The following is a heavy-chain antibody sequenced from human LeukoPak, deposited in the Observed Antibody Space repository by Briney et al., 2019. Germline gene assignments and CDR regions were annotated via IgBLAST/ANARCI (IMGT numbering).Heavy chain of an antibody. CDR1: GYTFSRYW. J-gene: IGHJ6*03. CDR2: VYPGASDT. D-gene: IGHD3-10*01. CDR3: ARHFYYDSRTYYKDYYYYYMDV. V-gene: IGHV5-51*01. Sequence: GESLKISCKGSGYTFSRYWIGWVRKMPGKGLEWMGIVYPGASDTIYSPSFQGQVTISADRFIDTAYLQWSSLKASDTAMYYCARHFYYDSRTYYKDYYYYYMDVWGEGTSVTVTS.